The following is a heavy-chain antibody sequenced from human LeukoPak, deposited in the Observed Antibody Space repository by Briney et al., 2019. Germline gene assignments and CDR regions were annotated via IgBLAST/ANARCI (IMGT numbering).Heavy chain of an antibody. D-gene: IGHD6-19*01. Sequence: ASVKVSCKASGYTFTSYGISWVRQAPGQGLEWMGWISAYNGNTNYAQELQGRVTMTTDTSTSTAYMELRSLRSDDTAVYYCARDHSSGWYSPLDYWGQGTLVTVSS. J-gene: IGHJ4*02. CDR1: GYTFTSYG. CDR3: ARDHSSGWYSPLDY. CDR2: ISAYNGNT. V-gene: IGHV1-18*01.